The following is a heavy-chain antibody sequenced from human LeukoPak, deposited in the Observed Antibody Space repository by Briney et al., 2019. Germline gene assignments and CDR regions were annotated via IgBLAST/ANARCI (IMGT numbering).Heavy chain of an antibody. J-gene: IGHJ5*02. D-gene: IGHD2-21*02. V-gene: IGHV3-15*01. Sequence: GGSLRLSCTASGFTFSNAWMSWVRQAPGKGLEWVGRIKSKIDGGTIDYAGPVKGRFTISRDDSRNTVSLQMNSLKIEDTAVYYCTAALPWFDPWGQGTPVTVSS. CDR2: IKSKIDGGTI. CDR3: TAALPWFDP. CDR1: GFTFSNAW.